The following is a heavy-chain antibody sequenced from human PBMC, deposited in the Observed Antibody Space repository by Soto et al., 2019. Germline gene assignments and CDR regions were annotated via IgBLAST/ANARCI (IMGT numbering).Heavy chain of an antibody. CDR1: GFSFSAHY. D-gene: IGHD3-10*01. CDR3: ASDPYYYASDY. J-gene: IGHJ4*02. Sequence: GGSLRLSCAASGFSFSAHYMTWIRQAPGKGLEWVSYISGSGSAIYYTDTVKGRFTVSRDNVKNSLYLQMNSLRAEDTAVYYCASDPYYYASDYWGQGTLVTVSS. CDR2: ISGSGSAI. V-gene: IGHV3-11*01.